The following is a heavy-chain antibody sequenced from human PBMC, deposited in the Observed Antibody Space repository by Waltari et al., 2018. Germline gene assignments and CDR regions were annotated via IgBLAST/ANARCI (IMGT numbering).Heavy chain of an antibody. J-gene: IGHJ4*02. V-gene: IGHV3-30-3*01. CDR3: AREGGTSAYSGYFDS. Sequence: LVESGGGVVQPGRSLRLSCAAPGFTFSNHIIHWVRRAPGKGVEGVGARADDGFRKYYADSGKGRFTSAGDTSKTTVDLQMNSLSTEDTAVYYRAREGGTSAYSGYFDSWGQGTLVTVSS. D-gene: IGHD2-21*01. CDR2: RADDGFRK. CDR1: GFTFSNHI.